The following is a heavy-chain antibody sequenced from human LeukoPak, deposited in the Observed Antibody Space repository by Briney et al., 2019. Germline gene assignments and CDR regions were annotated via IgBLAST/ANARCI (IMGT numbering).Heavy chain of an antibody. D-gene: IGHD6-13*01. CDR3: AREGRLVRPLYYFDY. Sequence: SQTLSLTCAISGDSVSSNSVTWKWIRQSPSRGLEWLGRTYYRSKWYNDYAVSVKSRITINPDTSKNQFSLQLNSVTPEDTAVYYCAREGRLVRPLYYFDYWGQGTLVTVSS. J-gene: IGHJ4*02. CDR1: GDSVSSNSVT. V-gene: IGHV6-1*01. CDR2: TYYRSKWYN.